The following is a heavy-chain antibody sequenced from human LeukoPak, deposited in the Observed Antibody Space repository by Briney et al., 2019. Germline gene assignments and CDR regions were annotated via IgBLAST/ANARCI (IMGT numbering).Heavy chain of an antibody. CDR3: AKVDSSSSGGPLDY. CDR1: GFTFSSYA. V-gene: IGHV3-23*01. Sequence: GGSLRLSCAASGFTFSSYAMSWVRQAPGKGLEWVSAISGSGGSTYYADSVKGRFTISRDNSKNTLYLQMNSLRAEDTAVYYCAKVDSSSSGGPLDYWGQGTLVTVSS. D-gene: IGHD6-13*01. CDR2: ISGSGGST. J-gene: IGHJ4*02.